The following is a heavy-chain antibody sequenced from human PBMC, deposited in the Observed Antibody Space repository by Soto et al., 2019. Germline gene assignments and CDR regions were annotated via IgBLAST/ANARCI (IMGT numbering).Heavy chain of an antibody. Sequence: ASVKVSCKASGYTFTSYAMHWVRQAPGQGLEWMGIINPSGGSTSYAQKFQGRVTMTRDTSTSTVYMELSSLRSEDTAVYYCARGMGSSGWPRYYYYYGMDVWGQGTTVTVSS. CDR3: ARGMGSSGWPRYYYYYGMDV. D-gene: IGHD6-19*01. CDR2: INPSGGST. J-gene: IGHJ6*02. V-gene: IGHV1-46*01. CDR1: GYTFTSYA.